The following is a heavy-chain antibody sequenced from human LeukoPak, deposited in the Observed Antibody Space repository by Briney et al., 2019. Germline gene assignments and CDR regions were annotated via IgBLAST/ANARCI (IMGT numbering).Heavy chain of an antibody. Sequence: ASVKVSCKASGYTFTSYYMHWVRQAPGQGLEWMGIINPSGGSTSYAQKFQGRVTMTRDMSTSTVYMELSSLRSEDTAVYYCAREAIVVPAAMDAFDIWGQGTMVTVSS. CDR2: INPSGGST. CDR3: AREAIVVPAAMDAFDI. D-gene: IGHD2-2*01. V-gene: IGHV1-46*01. J-gene: IGHJ3*02. CDR1: GYTFTSYY.